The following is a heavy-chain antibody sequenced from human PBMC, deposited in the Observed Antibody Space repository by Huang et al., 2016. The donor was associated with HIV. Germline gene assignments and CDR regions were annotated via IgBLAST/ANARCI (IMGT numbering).Heavy chain of an antibody. CDR3: ARGGGIQLWLLGYYYMDV. CDR2: IIVYNGNT. V-gene: IGHV1-18*01. J-gene: IGHJ6*03. CDR1: GYTFSSFG. D-gene: IGHD5-18*01. Sequence: QVQLVQSGAEVKKPGASVKVSCKASGYTFSSFGISWVRQAPGQGLEWGGWIIVYNGNTKFAQKFQGRLTMTTDTSTSTAYMELRSLRSDDTAVYYCARGGGIQLWLLGYYYMDVWGNGTTVTVSS.